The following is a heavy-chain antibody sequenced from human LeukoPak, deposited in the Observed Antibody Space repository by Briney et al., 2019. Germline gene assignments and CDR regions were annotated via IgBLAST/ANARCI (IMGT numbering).Heavy chain of an antibody. CDR1: GGSFSTYY. V-gene: IGHV4-59*01. CDR2: IYYSGNT. D-gene: IGHD3-16*01. CDR3: ARTITIWGLTCDY. J-gene: IGHJ4*02. Sequence: SETLSLTCTVSGGSFSTYYWSWIRQPPRKGLELIGYIYYSGNTNYNPSPKSRVTISVDTSKNQFSLSLNSVTAADTAVYYCARTITIWGLTCDYWGQGTLVSVSS.